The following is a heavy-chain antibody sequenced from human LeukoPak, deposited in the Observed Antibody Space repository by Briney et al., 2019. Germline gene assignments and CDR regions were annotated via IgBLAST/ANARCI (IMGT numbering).Heavy chain of an antibody. V-gene: IGHV4-4*07. CDR2: FSSSGST. CDR3: AKSNGYGLVDI. Sequence: TPSETLSLTCSVSGDSITYFYWSWIRQAAGKGLEWIGRFSSSGSTDYNASLKSRVTMSVDTSKNQLSLKVISVTAADTAVYYCAKSNGYGLVDIWGQGTMVTVSS. D-gene: IGHD3-10*01. J-gene: IGHJ3*02. CDR1: GDSITYFY.